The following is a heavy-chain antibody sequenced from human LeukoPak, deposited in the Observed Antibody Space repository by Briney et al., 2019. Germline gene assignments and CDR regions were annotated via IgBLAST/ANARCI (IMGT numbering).Heavy chain of an antibody. CDR3: ARASGVLDFDY. D-gene: IGHD2-8*01. CDR2: IYYSGST. Sequence: SETLSLTCTVSGGSISSYYWSWIRQPPGKGLEWIGYIYYSGSTNYNPSLKSRVTISVDTSKNQFSLKLSSVTAADTAVYYCARASGVLDFDYWGQGTLVTVSS. CDR1: GGSISSYY. V-gene: IGHV4-59*01. J-gene: IGHJ4*02.